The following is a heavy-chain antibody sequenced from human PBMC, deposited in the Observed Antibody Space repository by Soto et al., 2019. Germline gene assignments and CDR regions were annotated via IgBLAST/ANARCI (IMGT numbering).Heavy chain of an antibody. Sequence: SVKVSCKASGFTLTSSAMQWVRQARGQRLEWIGWIVVGSGHTNYAQNLQERVTITRDMSTSTGYMELSSLTSEDTAVYYCAATTWTQESHYAMDVWG. V-gene: IGHV1-58*02. J-gene: IGHJ6*02. D-gene: IGHD5-18*01. CDR2: IVVGSGHT. CDR1: GFTLTSSA. CDR3: AATTWTQESHYAMDV.